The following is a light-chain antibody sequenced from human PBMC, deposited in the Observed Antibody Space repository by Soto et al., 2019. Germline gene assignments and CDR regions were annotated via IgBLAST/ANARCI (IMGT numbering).Light chain of an antibody. Sequence: EIVLTQSPGTLCLPPGQRATLSCRASRIFSSRYLSWYQQKPGQDPRLVIHGASSRATGITDRFSGSGSGTDFTLTISRLEPEDFAVYYCQQYGSSHWTCGQGTKVDIK. CDR2: GAS. CDR1: RIFSSRY. V-gene: IGKV3-20*01. CDR3: QQYGSSHWT. J-gene: IGKJ1*01.